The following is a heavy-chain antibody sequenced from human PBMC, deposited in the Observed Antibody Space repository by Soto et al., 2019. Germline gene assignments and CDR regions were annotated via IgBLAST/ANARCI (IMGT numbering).Heavy chain of an antibody. CDR1: GYSFSNYW. CDR2: IYPADSDT. Sequence: PGESLKISCKGSGYSFSNYWIGWVRQIPGKGLEWMGMIYPADSDTKYSPSFEGQVTISADRSISTAYLQWSGLKASDTAMYYCARHSWSLSLTGDTHFEFWGQGALVTVSS. V-gene: IGHV5-51*01. CDR3: ARHSWSLSLTGDTHFEF. D-gene: IGHD3-9*01. J-gene: IGHJ4*02.